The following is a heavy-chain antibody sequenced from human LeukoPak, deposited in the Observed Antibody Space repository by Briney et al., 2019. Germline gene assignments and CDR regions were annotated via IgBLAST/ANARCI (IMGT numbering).Heavy chain of an antibody. CDR3: ARGFYYYDSSEIDAFDI. Sequence: ASVKVSCKASGYTFTGYYMHWVRQAPGQGLEWMGWINPNSGGTNYAQKFQGRVTMTRDTSISTAYMELSRLRSDDTAVYYCARGFYYYDSSEIDAFDIWGQGTMVTVSS. V-gene: IGHV1-2*02. CDR1: GYTFTGYY. D-gene: IGHD3-22*01. J-gene: IGHJ3*02. CDR2: INPNSGGT.